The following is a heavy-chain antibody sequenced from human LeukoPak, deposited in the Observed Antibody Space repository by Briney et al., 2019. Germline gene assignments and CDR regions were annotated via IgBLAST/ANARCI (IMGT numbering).Heavy chain of an antibody. Sequence: AGGSLRLSCAASGFTFSNYGMHWVRQAPGKGLVWVSRINSDGSSTSYADSVKGRFTISRDNSKNTLYLQMNSLRAEDTAVYYCAKDHPPSVLWFGELSGAFDIWGQGTMVTVSS. CDR1: GFTFSNYG. V-gene: IGHV3-74*01. J-gene: IGHJ3*02. CDR3: AKDHPPSVLWFGELSGAFDI. CDR2: INSDGSST. D-gene: IGHD3-10*01.